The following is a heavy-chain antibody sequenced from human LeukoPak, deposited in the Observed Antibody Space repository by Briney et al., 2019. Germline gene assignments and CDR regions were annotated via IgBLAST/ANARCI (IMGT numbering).Heavy chain of an antibody. V-gene: IGHV3-53*01. CDR3: ASSRGVVYFDY. CDR2: IYSGGST. D-gene: IGHD3-10*01. J-gene: IGHJ4*02. Sequence: PGGSLRLSCAASGVTVSNKYMSWVRQAPGKGLEWVSVIYSGGSTYYADSVKGRFSISRDNSKNTLYLQMNSLRAEDTAVYYCASSRGVVYFDYWGQGTLVTVSS. CDR1: GVTVSNKY.